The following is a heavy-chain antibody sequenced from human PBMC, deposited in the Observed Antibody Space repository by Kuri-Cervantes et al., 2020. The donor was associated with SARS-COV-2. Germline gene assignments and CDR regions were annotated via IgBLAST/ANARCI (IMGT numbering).Heavy chain of an antibody. D-gene: IGHD2/OR15-2a*01. CDR3: AREGTHLSSYYYMDV. CDR1: GFTVSSYG. CDR2: ISSTSTYI. Sequence: GESLKISCAVSGFTVSSYGMNWVRQAPGKGLEWVSAISSTSTYINYVDSVKGRFTISRDDAKNSLYLQMSSLRAEDTAVYYCAREGTHLSSYYYMDVWGKGTTVTVSS. J-gene: IGHJ6*03. V-gene: IGHV3-21*01.